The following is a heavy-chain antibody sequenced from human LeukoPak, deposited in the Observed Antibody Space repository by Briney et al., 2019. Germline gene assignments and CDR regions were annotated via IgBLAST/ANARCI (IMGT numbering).Heavy chain of an antibody. Sequence: SETLSLTCAVYGGSSSGYYWSWIRQPPGEGLEWIGEINHSGSTNYNPSLKSRVTISVDTSKNKFSLRLSSVTAADTAVYYCARDGGSVNGGYSSGWYVDYYYYMDVWGKGTTVTVSS. D-gene: IGHD6-19*01. V-gene: IGHV4-34*01. J-gene: IGHJ6*03. CDR3: ARDGGSVNGGYSSGWYVDYYYYMDV. CDR2: INHSGST. CDR1: GGSSSGYY.